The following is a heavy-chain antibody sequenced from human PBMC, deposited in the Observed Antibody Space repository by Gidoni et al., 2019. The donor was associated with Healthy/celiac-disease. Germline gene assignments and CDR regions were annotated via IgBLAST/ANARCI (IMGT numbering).Heavy chain of an antibody. Sequence: EVQLVESVGGLLQPGRSLRLSCAASGFPFDDYALHWVRQAPGKGLEWVSGISWNSGSIGYADSVKGRFTISRDNAKNSLYLQMNSLRAEDTALYYCAKDKGYCSSTSCYLRHQGNYIDYWGQGTLVTVSS. J-gene: IGHJ4*02. D-gene: IGHD2-2*01. CDR3: AKDKGYCSSTSCYLRHQGNYIDY. CDR2: ISWNSGSI. CDR1: GFPFDDYA. V-gene: IGHV3-9*01.